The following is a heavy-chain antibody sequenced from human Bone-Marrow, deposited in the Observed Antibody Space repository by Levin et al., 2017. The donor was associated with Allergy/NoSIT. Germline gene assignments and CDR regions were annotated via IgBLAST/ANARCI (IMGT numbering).Heavy chain of an antibody. CDR1: GFNFNIFW. Sequence: GESLKISCAASGFNFNIFWMTWVRQAPGKGLEWVANIKQDGSEKYYVDSVKGRFVISRDNAKNSVYLQMNSLRVEDTAVYYCYAGVKGDYWGQGTLVSVSS. J-gene: IGHJ4*02. D-gene: IGHD3-10*01. CDR3: YAGVKGDY. V-gene: IGHV3-7*05. CDR2: IKQDGSEK.